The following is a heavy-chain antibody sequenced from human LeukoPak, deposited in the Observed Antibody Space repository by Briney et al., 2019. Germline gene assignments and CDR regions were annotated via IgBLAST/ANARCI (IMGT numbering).Heavy chain of an antibody. D-gene: IGHD1-26*01. CDR2: ISRSGSTI. CDR1: GFTFSSYE. J-gene: IGHJ4*02. CDR3: ARGRGGGATLYFDY. V-gene: IGHV3-48*03. Sequence: GGSLRLSCAASGFTFSSYEMNWVRQAPGKGLEWGSYISRSGSTIYYADSVKGRFTISRDNAKNSLYLQMNSLRAEDTAVYYCARGRGGGATLYFDYWGQGTLVTVSS.